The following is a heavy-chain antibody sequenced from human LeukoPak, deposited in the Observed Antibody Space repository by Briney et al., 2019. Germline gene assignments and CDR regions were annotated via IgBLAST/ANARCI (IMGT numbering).Heavy chain of an antibody. CDR1: GFTFSSYA. J-gene: IGHJ4*02. D-gene: IGHD2-2*01. V-gene: IGHV3-23*01. CDR2: ISGSGGST. CDR3: AKSPAASWAYYFDY. Sequence: PGGSLRLSCAASGFTFSSYAMTWVRQAPGKGLEWVSHISGSGGSTNYADSVKGRFTISRDNSKNTLYLQMNGLRAEDTAVYYCAKSPAASWAYYFDYWGQGTLVTVSS.